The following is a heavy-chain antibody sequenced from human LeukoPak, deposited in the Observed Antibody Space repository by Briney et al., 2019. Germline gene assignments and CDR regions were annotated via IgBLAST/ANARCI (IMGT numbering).Heavy chain of an antibody. J-gene: IGHJ3*02. V-gene: IGHV5-51*01. CDR1: GYSFASNW. Sequence: GESLKISCKGSGYSFASNWIGWVRQMPGKGLEWMGIIYPGDSDTRYSPSFQGQVTISANKSISTAYLQWSRLKASDIAMYYCARRDYGGDPGIWGQGTMVTVSS. CDR3: ARRDYGGDPGI. D-gene: IGHD4-23*01. CDR2: IYPGDSDT.